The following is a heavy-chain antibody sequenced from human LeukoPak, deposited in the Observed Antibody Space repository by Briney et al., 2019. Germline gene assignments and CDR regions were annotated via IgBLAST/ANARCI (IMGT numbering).Heavy chain of an antibody. Sequence: ASVKVSCKASGYIFTDYYMHWVRQAPGQELGWMGRINPNSGGTNYAQEFQGRVTMTRDTSISTAYTELSSLRSEDTATYYCARDSLYYDFWSGYQIYGMDVWGQGTTVTVSS. CDR3: ARDSLYYDFWSGYQIYGMDV. CDR2: INPNSGGT. D-gene: IGHD3-3*01. V-gene: IGHV1-2*06. J-gene: IGHJ6*02. CDR1: GYIFTDYY.